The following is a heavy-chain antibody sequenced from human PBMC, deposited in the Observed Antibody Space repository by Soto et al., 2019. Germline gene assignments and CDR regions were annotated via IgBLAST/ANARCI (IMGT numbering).Heavy chain of an antibody. CDR1: GGTFSGYY. CDR3: ARFNLGSGRYSYYYCDGMEV. D-gene: IGHD3-10*01. J-gene: IGHJ6*02. Sequence: SENLPDTCAVYGGTFSGYYWSWIRQPPGKGLEWIGEINHSGSTNYNPSLKSRVTISVDTSKNQFSLKLSSVTAADTAVYYWARFNLGSGRYSYYYCDGMEVGGQGPSV. CDR2: INHSGST. V-gene: IGHV4-34*01.